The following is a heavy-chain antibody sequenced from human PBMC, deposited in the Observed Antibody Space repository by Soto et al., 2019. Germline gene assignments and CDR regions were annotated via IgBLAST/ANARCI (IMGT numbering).Heavy chain of an antibody. CDR1: GYTFTTYD. J-gene: IGHJ6*03. V-gene: IGHV1-8*01. Sequence: QVQLVQSGAEVKKPGASVKVSCKTSGYTFTTYDIIWVRQATGQGLEWMGWMNPNSGTTGSAQKFEGRVIMTRNTSINTAYMELSSLRTDDTAVYYCARRLATRDFYYYMDVWGKGTKVTVSS. CDR2: MNPNSGTT. D-gene: IGHD4-17*01. CDR3: ARRLATRDFYYYMDV.